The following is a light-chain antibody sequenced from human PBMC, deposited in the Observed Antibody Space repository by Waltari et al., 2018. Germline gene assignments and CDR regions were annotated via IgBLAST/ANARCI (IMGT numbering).Light chain of an antibody. CDR2: RIS. V-gene: IGKV2-24*01. J-gene: IGKJ1*01. Sequence: EIVMTQTPLSLPVTVGQPASISCKSSQSLVHSNGRTHLSWLQQRPGQPPRLLIYRISERVSGVPDRFRGSGAGTDFTLKISRVEGEDVGVYYGMQATQSPWTLGQGTKVEIK. CDR3: MQATQSPWT. CDR1: QSLVHSNGRTH.